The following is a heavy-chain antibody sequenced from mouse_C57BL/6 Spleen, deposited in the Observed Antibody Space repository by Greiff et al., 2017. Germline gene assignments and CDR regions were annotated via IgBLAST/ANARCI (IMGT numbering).Heavy chain of an antibody. CDR2: IYPGDGDT. CDR3: AREVYYDGSSYGGLDY. J-gene: IGHJ2*01. Sequence: QVQLQQSGPELVKPGASVKISCKASGYAFSSSWMNWVKQRPGKGLEWIGRIYPGDGDTNYNGKFKGKATLTADKSSSTAYMQLSSLTSEDSAVYFCAREVYYDGSSYGGLDYWGQGTTLTVSS. CDR1: GYAFSSSW. D-gene: IGHD1-1*01. V-gene: IGHV1-82*01.